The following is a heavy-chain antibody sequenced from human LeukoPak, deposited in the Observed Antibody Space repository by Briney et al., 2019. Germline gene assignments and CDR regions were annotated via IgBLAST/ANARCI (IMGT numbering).Heavy chain of an antibody. CDR2: IIPILGIA. CDR3: AKEGGYDILTGYHLNWFDP. V-gene: IGHV1-69*02. D-gene: IGHD3-9*01. J-gene: IGHJ5*02. Sequence: ASVKVSCKASGGTFSSYTISWVRQAPGQGLEWMGRIIPILGIANYAQKFQGRVTITADKSTSTAYMELSSLRSEDTAVYYRAKEGGYDILTGYHLNWFDPWGQGTLVTVSS. CDR1: GGTFSSYT.